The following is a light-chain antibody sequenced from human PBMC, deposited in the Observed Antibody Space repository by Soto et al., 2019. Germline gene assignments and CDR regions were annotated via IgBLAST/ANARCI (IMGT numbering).Light chain of an antibody. Sequence: QSALTQPASVSGSPGQSITISCTGTSSDVGGYNYVSWYQQHPGKAPKLMIYDVSNRPSGVSNSFSGSKSGNTASLTISGLQAEDEADYYCSSYTSSSDVFGTGTKLTVL. CDR3: SSYTSSSDV. J-gene: IGLJ1*01. V-gene: IGLV2-14*01. CDR2: DVS. CDR1: SSDVGGYNY.